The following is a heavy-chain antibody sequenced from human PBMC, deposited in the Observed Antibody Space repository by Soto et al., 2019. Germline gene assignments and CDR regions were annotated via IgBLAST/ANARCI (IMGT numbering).Heavy chain of an antibody. CDR2: ISGSGGST. J-gene: IGHJ4*02. CDR1: GFTFSSYA. V-gene: IGHV3-23*01. D-gene: IGHD2-15*01. Sequence: PGGSLRLSCAASGFTFSSYAMSWVRQAPGKGLEWVSAISGSGGSTYYAESVKGRFTISRDNSKKTLYLQMNSLRAEDTAVYYCAKDRSPRYCSGGSCYPADYWGQGTLVTVSS. CDR3: AKDRSPRYCSGGSCYPADY.